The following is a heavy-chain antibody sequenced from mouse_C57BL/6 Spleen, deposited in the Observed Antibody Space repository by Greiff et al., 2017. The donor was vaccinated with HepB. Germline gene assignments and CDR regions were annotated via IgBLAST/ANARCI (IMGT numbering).Heavy chain of an antibody. CDR3: ARHEGYGNSYYYAMDY. D-gene: IGHD2-1*01. CDR1: GYTFTEYT. J-gene: IGHJ4*01. Sequence: QVQLKESGAELVKPGASVKLSCKASGYTFTEYTIHWVKQRSGQGLEWIGWFHPGSGSIKYNEKFKDKATLTADKSSSTVYMELSRLTSEDSAVYFCARHEGYGNSYYYAMDYWGQGTSVTVSS. CDR2: FHPGSGSI. V-gene: IGHV1-62-2*01.